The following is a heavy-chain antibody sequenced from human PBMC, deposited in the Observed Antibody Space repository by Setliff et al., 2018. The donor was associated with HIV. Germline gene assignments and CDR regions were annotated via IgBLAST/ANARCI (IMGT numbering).Heavy chain of an antibody. CDR2: ISYDGSNE. CDR1: GFTFSDYV. D-gene: IGHD5-18*01. V-gene: IGHV3-30*04. CDR3: ARVAETRGYSYDYRLYYYGMDV. J-gene: IGHJ6*02. Sequence: PGGSLRLSCAASGFTFSDYVMYWVRQAPGKGLEWVTVISYDGSNESYADSVKGRFTISRENSKNTLYLQMNSLRAEDTAVYYCARVAETRGYSYDYRLYYYGMDVWGQGTTVTVSS.